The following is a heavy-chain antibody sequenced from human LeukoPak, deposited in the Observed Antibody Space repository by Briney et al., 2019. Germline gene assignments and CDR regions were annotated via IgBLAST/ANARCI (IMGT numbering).Heavy chain of an antibody. D-gene: IGHD3-10*01. CDR2: ISGSGGST. J-gene: IGHJ4*02. Sequence: GGSLRLSCAASGFTFSSYAMSWVRQAPGKGLEWVSAISGSGGSTYYADSVKGRFTISRDNSKNTLYLQMNSLRAEDTAVYYCAKVIGEATMVRGGADYWGQGTLVTVSS. CDR3: AKVIGEATMVRGGADY. V-gene: IGHV3-23*01. CDR1: GFTFSSYA.